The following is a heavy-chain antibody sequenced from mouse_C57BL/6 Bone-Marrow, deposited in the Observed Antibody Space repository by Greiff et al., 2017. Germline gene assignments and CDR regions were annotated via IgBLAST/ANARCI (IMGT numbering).Heavy chain of an antibody. CDR1: GYTFTSYW. Sequence: VQLQQPGAELVMPGASVKLSCKASGYTFTSYWMHWVKQRPGQGLEWIGEIDPSDSYTNYNQKFKGKSTLTVDKSSSTAYMQLSSLTSEDSAVYYCARRRDGYYAYWGQGTTLTVSS. D-gene: IGHD2-3*01. J-gene: IGHJ2*01. V-gene: IGHV1-69*01. CDR2: IDPSDSYT. CDR3: ARRRDGYYAY.